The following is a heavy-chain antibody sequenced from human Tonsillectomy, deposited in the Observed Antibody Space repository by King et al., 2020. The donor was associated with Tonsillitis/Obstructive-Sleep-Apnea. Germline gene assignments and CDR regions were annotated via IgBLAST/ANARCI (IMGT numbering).Heavy chain of an antibody. D-gene: IGHD2-2*01. CDR3: AGDVCSGTSCSYHYYLDL. CDR2: ISSDGSNK. J-gene: IGHJ6*03. Sequence: VQLVESGGGVVQPGRSLRLYCAASGFTFTSYAMHWVRQAPGKGLEWVAIISSDGSNKYYTDSVKGRFTISRDNSKNMLYLQMNSLRAEDTAVYYCAGDVCSGTSCSYHYYLDLWGKGTTVTVSS. V-gene: IGHV3-30*04. CDR1: GFTFTSYA.